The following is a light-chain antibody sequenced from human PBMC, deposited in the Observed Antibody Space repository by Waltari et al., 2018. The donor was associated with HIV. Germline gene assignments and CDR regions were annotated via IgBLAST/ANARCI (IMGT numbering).Light chain of an antibody. V-gene: IGLV1-44*01. CDR1: SSNIGSNT. J-gene: IGLJ1*01. CDR3: AAWDDSLNGYV. CDR2: SDN. Sequence: QSVLTQPPSASGTPGQRVTISCSGSSSNIGSNTVNWYQQLPGKAPKLLIYSDNQRPSGVPDRFSGSKSDTSASLAISGLQSEDEADYYCAAWDDSLNGYVFGTGTKVTVL.